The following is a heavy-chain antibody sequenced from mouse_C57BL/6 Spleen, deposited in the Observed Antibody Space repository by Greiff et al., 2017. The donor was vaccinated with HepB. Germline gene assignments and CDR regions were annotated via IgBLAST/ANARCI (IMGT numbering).Heavy chain of an antibody. Sequence: EVQVVESGGGLVKPGGSLKLSCAASGFTFSSYAMSWVRQTPEKRLEWVATISDGGSYTYYPDNVKGRFTISRDNAKNNLYLQMSHLKSEDTAMYYCANLGAWFAYWGQGTLVTVSA. V-gene: IGHV5-4*01. CDR3: ANLGAWFAY. CDR1: GFTFSSYA. CDR2: ISDGGSYT. J-gene: IGHJ3*01. D-gene: IGHD3-3*01.